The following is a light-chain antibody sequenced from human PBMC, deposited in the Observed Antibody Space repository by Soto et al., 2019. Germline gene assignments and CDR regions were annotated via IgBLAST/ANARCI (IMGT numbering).Light chain of an antibody. CDR1: SSDVGAYNY. CDR2: DVS. Sequence: QSALTQPASVSGSPGQSITISCTGTSSDVGAYNYVSWYPQHPGKAPKLMICDVSNRPSGVSNRFSGSKSGNTASLTISGLQAEDEADYYCSSYTSSSTLVFGTGTKLTVL. J-gene: IGLJ1*01. CDR3: SSYTSSSTLV. V-gene: IGLV2-14*01.